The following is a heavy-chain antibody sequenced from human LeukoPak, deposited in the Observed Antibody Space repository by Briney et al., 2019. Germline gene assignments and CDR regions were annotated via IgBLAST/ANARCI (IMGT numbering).Heavy chain of an antibody. V-gene: IGHV4-59*12. CDR2: IFYSGSP. CDR1: GGSISSYY. CDR3: ARDPVKGDNGWFDP. Sequence: SETLSLTCTVSGGSISSYYWSWIRQPPGKGLEWIANIFYSGSPNYNPSLKSRVTISFDTSKNQFSLYLRSVTAADTAVYYRARDPVKGDNGWFDPWGQGTLVTVSS. D-gene: IGHD4-11*01. J-gene: IGHJ5*02.